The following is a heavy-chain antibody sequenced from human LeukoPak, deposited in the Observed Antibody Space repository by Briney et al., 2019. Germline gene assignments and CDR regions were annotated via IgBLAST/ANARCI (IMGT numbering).Heavy chain of an antibody. CDR1: GFRFGSDW. CDR3: AREVCIGGSCSVFDY. V-gene: IGHV3-21*01. CDR2: ISSSSTYI. D-gene: IGHD2-15*01. J-gene: IGHJ4*02. Sequence: GGSLRLSCAASGFRFGSDWMSWVRQAPGKGLEWVSSISSSSTYIYYADSVEGRFTISRDNAKNSLYLQMNSLRAEDTAVYYCAREVCIGGSCSVFDYWGQGTLVTVSS.